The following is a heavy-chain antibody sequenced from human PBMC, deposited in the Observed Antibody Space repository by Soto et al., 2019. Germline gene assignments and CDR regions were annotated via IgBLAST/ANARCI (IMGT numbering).Heavy chain of an antibody. CDR1: GFSLSTSGVG. J-gene: IGHJ4*02. CDR3: SHRRFSSSSPNLDY. V-gene: IGHV2-5*02. CDR2: IYWDDDK. D-gene: IGHD6-13*01. Sequence: QITLKESGPPLVKPTQTLTLTCTFSGFSLSTSGVGVGWIRQPPGKALEWLALIYWDDDKRYSPSLKSRLTITKGTSKNQVVLTRTNMDPVDTATYYCSHRRFSSSSPNLDYWGQGSLVTVSS.